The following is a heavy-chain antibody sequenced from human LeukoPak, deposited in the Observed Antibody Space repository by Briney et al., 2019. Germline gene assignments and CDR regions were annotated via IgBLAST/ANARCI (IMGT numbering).Heavy chain of an antibody. Sequence: GGSLRLSCAASGFTFSSYAMSWVRQAPGKGLEWVSALTGSGDTTYYADSVKGRFTISRDNSKNTLYLQMNSLRAEDTAVYYCAKDWGSGPYFFDYWGQGTLVTVSS. J-gene: IGHJ4*02. CDR2: LTGSGDTT. V-gene: IGHV3-23*01. CDR1: GFTFSSYA. CDR3: AKDWGSGPYFFDY. D-gene: IGHD3-10*01.